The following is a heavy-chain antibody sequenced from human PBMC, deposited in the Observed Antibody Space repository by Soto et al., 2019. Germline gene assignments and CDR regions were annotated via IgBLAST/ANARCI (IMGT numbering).Heavy chain of an antibody. CDR2: FGGSGDST. Sequence: PGGSLRLSCAASGFPFSSFAMSWVRQPPGKGLEWVSAFGGSGDSTYYADSVKGRFTISRDISKNTLYLQMKTLRAEDTAVYYCAKSLGGYHYYGLDVWGQGTTVTVSS. V-gene: IGHV3-23*01. J-gene: IGHJ6*02. CDR1: GFPFSSFA. CDR3: AKSLGGYHYYGLDV. D-gene: IGHD3-10*01.